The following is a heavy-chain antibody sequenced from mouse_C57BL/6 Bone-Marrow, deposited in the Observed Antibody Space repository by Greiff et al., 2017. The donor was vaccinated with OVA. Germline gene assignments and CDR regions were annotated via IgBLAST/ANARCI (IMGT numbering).Heavy chain of an antibody. CDR1: GYSITSGYD. CDR2: ISYSGST. V-gene: IGHV3-1*01. J-gene: IGHJ1*03. Sequence: VQLKESGPGMVKPSQSLSLTCTVTGYSITSGYDWHWIRHFPGNKLEWMGYISYSGSTNYNPSLKSRISITHDTSKNHFFLKLNSVTTEDTATYYCARGGFYGSSPPDVWGTGTTVTVSS. D-gene: IGHD1-1*01. CDR3: ARGGFYGSSPPDV.